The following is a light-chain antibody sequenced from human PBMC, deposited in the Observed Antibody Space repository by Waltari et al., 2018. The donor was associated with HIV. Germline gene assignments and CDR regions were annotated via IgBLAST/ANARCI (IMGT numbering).Light chain of an antibody. CDR3: QQYNSKAYPT. V-gene: IGKV1-5*03. J-gene: IGKJ1*01. CDR1: QSISSW. CDR2: KSS. Sequence: DIQMTQSPSTLSASVGDRVTITCRDSQSISSWLAWYHQKPGKAPKLLISKSSTLESGVPSRFSGSGSGTEFTLTISSLQPDDYATYYCQQYNSKAYPTFGQGTKVEVK.